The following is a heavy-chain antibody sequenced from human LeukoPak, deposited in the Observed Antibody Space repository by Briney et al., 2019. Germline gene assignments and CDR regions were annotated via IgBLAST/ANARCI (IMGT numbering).Heavy chain of an antibody. V-gene: IGHV3-53*01. D-gene: IGHD2-2*01. J-gene: IGHJ6*02. CDR1: GFTVSSNY. CDR2: IYSGGST. Sequence: GGSLRLSCAASGFTVSSNYMSWVRQAPGKGLEWVSVIYSGGSTYYADSVKGRFTISRDNSKNTLYLQMNSLRAEDTAVYYCASRMFVVGNYYYYYGMDVWGQGTTVTVSS. CDR3: ASRMFVVGNYYYYYGMDV.